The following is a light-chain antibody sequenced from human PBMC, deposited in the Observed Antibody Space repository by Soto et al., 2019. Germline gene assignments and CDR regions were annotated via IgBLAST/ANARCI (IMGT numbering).Light chain of an antibody. V-gene: IGLV1-51*01. CDR2: DNN. Sequence: QSVRPPAAPVSTAPKKMVPISCPDTSSNIGNNYVSWYQQLPGTAPKLLIYDNNKRPSGIPDRFSGSKSGTSATLGITGLQTGDEADYYCGTWDSSLSAEVFGTGTKGTVL. J-gene: IGLJ1*01. CDR3: GTWDSSLSAEV. CDR1: SSNIGNNY.